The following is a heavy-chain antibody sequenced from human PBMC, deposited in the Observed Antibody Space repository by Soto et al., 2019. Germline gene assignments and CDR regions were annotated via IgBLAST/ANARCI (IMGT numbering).Heavy chain of an antibody. Sequence: SGPTLVNPTQTLTLTCTFSGFSLSTGGMGVGWIRQPPGKALEWLALIYWDGDRRYSPPLMNRLTIAKDTSKNQVVLTMTNMDPVDTATYYCVHSRCGGDCLLSYSSHYYYRLAFWGQGTTVTVSS. J-gene: IGHJ6*02. CDR2: IYWDGDR. D-gene: IGHD2-21*02. V-gene: IGHV2-5*02. CDR1: GFSLSTGGMG. CDR3: VHSRCGGDCLLSYSSHYYYRLAF.